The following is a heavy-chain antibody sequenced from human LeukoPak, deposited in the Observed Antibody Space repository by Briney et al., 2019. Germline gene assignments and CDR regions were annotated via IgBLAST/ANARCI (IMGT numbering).Heavy chain of an antibody. Sequence: GGSLRLSCAASGFTVSSNYMSWVRQAPGKGLEWVSVIYSGGSTYYADSVKGRFTISRDNSKNTLYLQMNSLRAEDTAVYFCARGPRGTSGWYFDYWGQGTLVTVSS. J-gene: IGHJ4*02. CDR1: GFTVSSNY. V-gene: IGHV3-53*01. CDR3: ARGPRGTSGWYFDY. D-gene: IGHD6-19*01. CDR2: IYSGGST.